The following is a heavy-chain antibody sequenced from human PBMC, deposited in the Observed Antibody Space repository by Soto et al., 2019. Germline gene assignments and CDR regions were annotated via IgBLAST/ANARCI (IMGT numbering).Heavy chain of an antibody. D-gene: IGHD2-21*02. Sequence: GGSLRLSCAASGFTFSSYGMHWVRQAPGKGLEWVAVISYDGSNKYYADSVKGRFTISRDNSKNTLYLQMNSLRAEDTAVYYCAKETPYCGGDCYYFDYWGQGTLVTVSS. CDR2: ISYDGSNK. J-gene: IGHJ4*02. V-gene: IGHV3-30*18. CDR3: AKETPYCGGDCYYFDY. CDR1: GFTFSSYG.